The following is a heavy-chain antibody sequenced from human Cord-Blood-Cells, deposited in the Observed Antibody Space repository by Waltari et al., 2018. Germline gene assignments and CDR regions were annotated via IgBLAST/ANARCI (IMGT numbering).Heavy chain of an antibody. J-gene: IGHJ4*02. Sequence: QVQLVQSGAEVKKPGSSVKVSCKAYGGTFRSYAISWVRQAPGQGLEWMGGIIPSFGTANYAQKFQGRVTITADESTSTAYMELSSLRSEDTAVYYCARAPYDILTGYYLLSDYWGQGTLVTVSS. CDR2: IIPSFGTA. CDR3: ARAPYDILTGYYLLSDY. D-gene: IGHD3-9*01. V-gene: IGHV1-69*01. CDR1: GGTFRSYA.